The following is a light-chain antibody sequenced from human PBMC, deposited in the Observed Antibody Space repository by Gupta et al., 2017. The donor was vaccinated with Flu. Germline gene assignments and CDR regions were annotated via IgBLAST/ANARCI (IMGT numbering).Light chain of an antibody. Sequence: QTVGTQEPSLTVSPGGTVTLTCASSTGAVTNGYYPNRCQQKPGQAPRSLMYNTNNKHTWTPARFSGSLLGGKAALTLSGVQPEDEAEYYCLLYYGGSLWVFGGGTKVTVL. J-gene: IGLJ3*02. V-gene: IGLV7-43*01. CDR2: NTN. CDR3: LLYYGGSLWV. CDR1: TGAVTNGYY.